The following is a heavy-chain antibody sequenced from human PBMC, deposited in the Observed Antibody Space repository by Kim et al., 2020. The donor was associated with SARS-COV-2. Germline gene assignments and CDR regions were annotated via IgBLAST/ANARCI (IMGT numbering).Heavy chain of an antibody. J-gene: IGHJ5*02. V-gene: IGHV5-10-1*01. CDR1: GYSFTSYW. CDR3: ARLKDLRYCSSTSCWEVGWFDP. D-gene: IGHD2-2*01. CDR2: IDPSDSYT. Sequence: GESLKISCKGSGYSFTSYWISWVRQMPGKGLEWMGRIDPSDSYTNYSPSFQGHVTISADKSISTAYLQWSSLKASDTAMYYCARLKDLRYCSSTSCWEVGWFDPWGQGTLVTVSS.